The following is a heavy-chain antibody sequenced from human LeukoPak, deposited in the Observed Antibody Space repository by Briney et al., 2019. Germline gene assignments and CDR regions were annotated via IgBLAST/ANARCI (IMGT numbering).Heavy chain of an antibody. J-gene: IGHJ4*02. D-gene: IGHD3-22*01. V-gene: IGHV3-66*01. CDR1: GFTVSSNY. CDR3: YSMIVVEIRVINDY. Sequence: PSRGSLRLSCAVSGFTVSSNYMSWVRQAPGKGLEWVSVIYSGGSTYYADSVKGRFTISRDNSKNTLYLQMNSLRAEDTAVYYCYSMIVVEIRVINDYWGQGTLVTVSS. CDR2: IYSGGST.